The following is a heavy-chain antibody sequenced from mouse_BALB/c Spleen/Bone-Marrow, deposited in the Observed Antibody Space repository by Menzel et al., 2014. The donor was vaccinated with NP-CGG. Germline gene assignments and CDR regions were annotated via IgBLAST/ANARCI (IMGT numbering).Heavy chain of an antibody. CDR3: TRGGNWDDFDY. Sequence: EVQGVESGGGLVQPGGSRKLSCAASGFTFSSFGMHWVRRAPEKGLEWVAYISSGSSTIFYADTVKDRFTVSRDNPKNTLFLQMTSLRSEDTAMYYCTRGGNWDDFDYWGQGITLTVSS. J-gene: IGHJ2*01. D-gene: IGHD4-1*01. CDR1: GFTFSSFG. CDR2: ISSGSSTI. V-gene: IGHV5-17*02.